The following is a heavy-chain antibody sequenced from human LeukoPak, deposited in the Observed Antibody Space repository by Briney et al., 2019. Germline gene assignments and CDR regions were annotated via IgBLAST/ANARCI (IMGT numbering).Heavy chain of an antibody. CDR1: GYSFTSYW. D-gene: IGHD3-16*01. V-gene: IGHV5-51*01. J-gene: IGHJ2*01. CDR3: ARQAKWGSYWYFDL. CDR2: IYPGDSDT. Sequence: GASLQISCKGSGYSFTSYWIGWVRPMPGKGLEWMGIIYPGDSDTRYSPSFQGQVTISADKSISTAYLQWSSLKASDTAMYYCARQAKWGSYWYFDLWGRGTLVTVSS.